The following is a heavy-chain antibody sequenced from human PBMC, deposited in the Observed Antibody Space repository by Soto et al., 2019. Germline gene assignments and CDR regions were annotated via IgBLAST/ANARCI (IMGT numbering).Heavy chain of an antibody. V-gene: IGHV4-4*02. CDR3: ARLPGPRRVWCDP. CDR2: IYHSGST. CDR1: SGSLSSSNW. Sequence: QVQLQESGPGLVKPSGTLSLTCAVSSGSLSSSNWWSWVRQPPGKGLEWFGEIYHSGSTNYNPSLKSLVNISVDKSKNQFSLKLSSVTAADTAVYYCARLPGPRRVWCDPWGQGTLVTVSS. J-gene: IGHJ5*02.